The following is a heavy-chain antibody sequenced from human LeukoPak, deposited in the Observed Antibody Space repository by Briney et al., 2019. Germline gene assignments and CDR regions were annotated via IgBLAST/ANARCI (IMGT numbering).Heavy chain of an antibody. CDR2: INPNSGGT. CDR1: GYTFTGYY. V-gene: IGHV1-2*04. D-gene: IGHD6-13*01. Sequence: ASVKVSCKASGYTFTGYYMHWVRRAPGQGLEWMGWINPNSGGTNYAQKFQGWVTMTRDTSISTAYMELSRLRSDDTAVYYCARCPRIAAAGDDAFDIWGQGTMVTVSS. J-gene: IGHJ3*02. CDR3: ARCPRIAAAGDDAFDI.